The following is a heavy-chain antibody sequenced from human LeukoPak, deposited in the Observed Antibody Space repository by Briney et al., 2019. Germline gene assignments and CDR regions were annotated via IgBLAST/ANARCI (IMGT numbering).Heavy chain of an antibody. V-gene: IGHV4-38-2*01. J-gene: IGHJ4*02. Sequence: SETLSLTCAVIGYSISGGYYWGWIRQPPGKGLEWIGSIYHSGSTYYNPSLKSRVTISVGTSKTQFSLRLSSVTAADTAVYYCARANYYGSGSPSVFDYWGQGTLVTVSS. CDR2: IYHSGST. D-gene: IGHD3-10*01. CDR1: GYSISGGYY. CDR3: ARANYYGSGSPSVFDY.